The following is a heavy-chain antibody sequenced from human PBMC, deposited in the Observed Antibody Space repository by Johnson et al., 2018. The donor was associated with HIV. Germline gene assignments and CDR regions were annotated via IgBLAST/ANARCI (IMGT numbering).Heavy chain of an antibody. CDR2: IKQDGSEK. D-gene: IGHD2-8*01. CDR1: AFTFSRYG. Sequence: MLLVESGGGVVQPGRSLRLSCAASAFTFSRYGMHWVRQAPGKGLEWVANIKQDGSEKYYVDSVKGRFTISRDNSKNTLYLQMNSLRAEDTAVYYCANEVYAFDIWGQGTMVTVSS. CDR3: ANEVYAFDI. V-gene: IGHV3-7*03. J-gene: IGHJ3*02.